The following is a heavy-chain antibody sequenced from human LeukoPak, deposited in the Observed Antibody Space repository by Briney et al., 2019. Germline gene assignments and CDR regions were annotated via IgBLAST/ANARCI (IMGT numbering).Heavy chain of an antibody. V-gene: IGHV3-9*01. Sequence: GGSLRLSCAASGFTFDDYAMHWVRQAPGKGLEWVSGISWNSGSIGYADSVKGRFTISRDNAKNSLYLQMNSLRAEDTALYYCAKDHSSGWGAFDIWGQGTMVTVSS. D-gene: IGHD6-19*01. CDR3: AKDHSSGWGAFDI. CDR2: ISWNSGSI. J-gene: IGHJ3*02. CDR1: GFTFDDYA.